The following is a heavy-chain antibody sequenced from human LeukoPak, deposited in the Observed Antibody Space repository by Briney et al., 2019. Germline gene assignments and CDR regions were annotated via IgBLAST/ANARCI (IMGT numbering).Heavy chain of an antibody. J-gene: IGHJ4*02. Sequence: GGSLRLSCAASGFTFSSYSMNWVRQAPGKGLEWVAFIRYDGSNKYYADSVKGRFTISRDNSKNTLYLQMNSLRAEDTAVYYCAKGRDGYNYFFDYWGQGTLVTVSS. V-gene: IGHV3-30*02. CDR1: GFTFSSYS. CDR2: IRYDGSNK. D-gene: IGHD5-24*01. CDR3: AKGRDGYNYFFDY.